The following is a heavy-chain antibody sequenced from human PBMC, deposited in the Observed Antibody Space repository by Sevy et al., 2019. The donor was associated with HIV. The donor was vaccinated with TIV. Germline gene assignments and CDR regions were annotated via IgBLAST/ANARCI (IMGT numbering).Heavy chain of an antibody. Sequence: GGSLRLSCAASGFTFTDYWMSWVGQTPGKGLEWGATIKQDESEKYYVDSLKGRFAISRDNGRNSVSLQMNGLRAEDTALYYCAREVGGYNWRPYYFDSWGQGTLVTVSS. CDR3: AREVGGYNWRPYYFDS. D-gene: IGHD5-12*01. J-gene: IGHJ4*02. V-gene: IGHV3-7*01. CDR2: IKQDESEK. CDR1: GFTFTDYW.